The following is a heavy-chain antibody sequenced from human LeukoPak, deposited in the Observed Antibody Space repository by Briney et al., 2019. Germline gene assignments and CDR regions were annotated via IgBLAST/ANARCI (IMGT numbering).Heavy chain of an antibody. Sequence: GGSLRLSCAASGFTFSSYAMHWVRQAPGKGLEWVAVISYDGSNKYYADSVKGRFTISRDNSKNTLYLQMNSLRAEDTAVYYCARDLDSYYDPSGYWGQGTLVTVSS. J-gene: IGHJ4*02. CDR3: ARDLDSYYDPSGY. V-gene: IGHV3-30*04. D-gene: IGHD3-22*01. CDR2: ISYDGSNK. CDR1: GFTFSSYA.